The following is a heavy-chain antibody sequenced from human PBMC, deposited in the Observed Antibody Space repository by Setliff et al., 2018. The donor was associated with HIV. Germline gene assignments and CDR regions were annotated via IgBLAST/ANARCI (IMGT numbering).Heavy chain of an antibody. CDR2: LEPEDNEI. CDR1: GYTLSELS. CDR3: ATGESRVYSYGPRNY. Sequence: ASVKVSCKVSGYTLSELSIHWVRQAPGKGLEWMGGLEPEDNEILYAQKFQGRVTLTADTSSDTAYMERRSLESEDTGMYYCATGESRVYSYGPRNYWGQGTLVTVSS. V-gene: IGHV1-24*01. D-gene: IGHD3-10*01. J-gene: IGHJ4*02.